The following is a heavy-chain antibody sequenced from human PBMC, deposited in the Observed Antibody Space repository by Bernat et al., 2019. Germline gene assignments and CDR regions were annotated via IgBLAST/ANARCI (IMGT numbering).Heavy chain of an antibody. V-gene: IGHV3-48*03. D-gene: IGHD6-19*01. Sequence: EVQLVESGGGLVQPGGSLRLSCAASGFTFSSYEMNWVRQAPGKGLDWVSYISSTGSTIYYAASVKGRFTISRDNAKNSLYLQMNSLRAEDTAVYYCARCDYSSAWYDYWGQGTLVTVSS. CDR1: GFTFSSYE. CDR3: ARCDYSSAWYDY. J-gene: IGHJ4*02. CDR2: ISSTGSTI.